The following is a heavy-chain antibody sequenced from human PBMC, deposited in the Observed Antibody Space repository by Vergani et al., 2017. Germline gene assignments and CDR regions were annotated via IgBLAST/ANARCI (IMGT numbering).Heavy chain of an antibody. CDR1: GFSFNSYW. Sequence: DVHLAESGGGFFQPGGSLRLSCSASGFSFNSYWMHWVRQVPGERLLWVSRIKSDGSITAYADSVKVRFTISRDNAQTTLYLQMTSLRVEDTGVYYCASARCIETCYMSNGLDSWGQGTLVTVSS. V-gene: IGHV3-74*03. CDR2: IKSDGSIT. D-gene: IGHD2-8*01. J-gene: IGHJ5*01. CDR3: ASARCIETCYMSNGLDS.